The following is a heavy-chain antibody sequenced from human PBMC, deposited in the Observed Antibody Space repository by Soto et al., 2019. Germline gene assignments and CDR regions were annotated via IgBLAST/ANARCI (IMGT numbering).Heavy chain of an antibody. CDR2: IYQTGST. V-gene: IGHV4-4*02. CDR1: GGSFTSNHW. Sequence: PLETLSLTCGVSGGSFTSNHWWTWVRQPPGQGRYWIGEIYQTGSTNYNPSLKSRVTISLDQSKNQFSLKVTSLTPEDTAVYYCGSLDPGTSVDYGGQGTFVPVSS. CDR3: GSLDPGTSVDY. D-gene: IGHD1-7*01. J-gene: IGHJ4*02.